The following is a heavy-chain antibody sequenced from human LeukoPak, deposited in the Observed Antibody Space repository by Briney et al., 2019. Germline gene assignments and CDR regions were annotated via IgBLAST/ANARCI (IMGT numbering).Heavy chain of an antibody. CDR1: GYTFTSYD. CDR2: MNPNSGNT. Sequence: ASVKVSCKASGYTFTSYDINWVRQATGQGLEWMGWMNPNSGNTGYAQKFQGRVTMTRNTSISTAYMELSSLRSEDTAVYYCARVAPRGPFLWFGELLLRASYGMDVWGQGTTVTVSS. V-gene: IGHV1-8*01. J-gene: IGHJ6*02. D-gene: IGHD3-10*01. CDR3: ARVAPRGPFLWFGELLLRASYGMDV.